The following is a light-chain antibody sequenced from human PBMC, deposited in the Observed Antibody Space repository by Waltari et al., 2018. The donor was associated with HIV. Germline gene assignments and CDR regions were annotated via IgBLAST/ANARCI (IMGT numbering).Light chain of an antibody. CDR2: EVL. V-gene: IGLV2-8*01. CDR1: SSDIGDYDY. J-gene: IGLJ2*01. Sequence: QSALTQPPSASGSSGQSVTISCTGTSSDIGDYDYVSWYQHQPGEAPKLLIYEVLNRPSGVPHRFSGSKSGNTASLTVSGLQAEDEADYYCSSYGGNSNVIFGGGTKLTVL. CDR3: SSYGGNSNVI.